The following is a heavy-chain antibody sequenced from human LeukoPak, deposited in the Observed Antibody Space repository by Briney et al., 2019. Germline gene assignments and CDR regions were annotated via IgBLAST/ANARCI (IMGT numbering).Heavy chain of an antibody. V-gene: IGHV1-8*01. Sequence: ASVKVSCKASGYTFTSYDINWVRQATGQGLEWMGWMNPNSGNTGYAQKLQGRVTITADESTSTAYMELSSLRSEDTAVYYCARDRGYSGYGVKYYFDYWGQGTLVTVSS. CDR2: MNPNSGNT. J-gene: IGHJ4*02. CDR1: GYTFTSYD. CDR3: ARDRGYSGYGVKYYFDY. D-gene: IGHD5-12*01.